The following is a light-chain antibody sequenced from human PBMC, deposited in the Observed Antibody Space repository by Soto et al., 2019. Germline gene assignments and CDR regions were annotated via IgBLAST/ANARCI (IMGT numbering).Light chain of an antibody. CDR2: DAS. Sequence: MSQSPSTLSASVGDRVTINCRASQSISSWLAWYQQKPGKAPKLLIYDASSLESGVPSRFSGSGSGTEFTLTISSLQPEDFATYYCQQSHSIPLTFGQGTKVDIK. V-gene: IGKV1-5*01. J-gene: IGKJ1*01. CDR3: QQSHSIPLT. CDR1: QSISSW.